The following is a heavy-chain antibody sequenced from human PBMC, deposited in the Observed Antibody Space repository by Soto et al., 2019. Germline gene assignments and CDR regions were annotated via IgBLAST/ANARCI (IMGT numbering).Heavy chain of an antibody. D-gene: IGHD4-17*01. J-gene: IGHJ4*02. V-gene: IGHV3-30*03. CDR2: ISFDGSNR. CDR3: AIIPPTTVDY. CDR1: GFTFSNYD. Sequence: GGSLRLSCAASGFTFSNYDMHWVRQAPGKGLKWVAAISFDGSNRYYADSVKGRFTISRYISKNTLYLQMNSLRLEDTAVYYCAIIPPTTVDYWGQGTLVTVSS.